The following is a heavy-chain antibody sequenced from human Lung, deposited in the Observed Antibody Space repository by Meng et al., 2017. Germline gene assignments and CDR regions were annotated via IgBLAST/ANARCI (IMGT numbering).Heavy chain of an antibody. J-gene: IGHJ4*02. CDR1: GGAFSGCF. D-gene: IGHD6-19*01. CDR2: IKHSGST. V-gene: IGHV4-34*01. Sequence: HHWVTRLIRPPGTLSPTCPGYGGAFSGCFWSWIRQPPGKGLEWIGEIKHSGSTNVNPSLKGRVTIPVDTSKNPFSLKLSSVTAADTAVYYCARGAGGWQCLVLSCFRYFDYWGQGTLVTVSS. CDR3: ARGAGGWQCLVLSCFRYFDY.